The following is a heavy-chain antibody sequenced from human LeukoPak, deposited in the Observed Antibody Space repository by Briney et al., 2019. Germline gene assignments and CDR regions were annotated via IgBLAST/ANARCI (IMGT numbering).Heavy chain of an antibody. D-gene: IGHD6-19*01. J-gene: IGHJ4*02. CDR2: LTPNSGDT. CDR3: ARDSTGWSVDY. CDR1: GYTFTNYH. V-gene: IGHV1-46*01. Sequence: LRASVKVSCKASGYTFTNYHMHWVRQAPGQALEWMGILTPNSGDTTYAQNVQGRITMTRDTSTSTFYMELSSLRFEDTAGYHCARDSTGWSVDYWGQGTLVTVSS.